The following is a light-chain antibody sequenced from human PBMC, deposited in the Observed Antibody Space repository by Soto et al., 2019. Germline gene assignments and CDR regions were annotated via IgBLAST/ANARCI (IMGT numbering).Light chain of an antibody. Sequence: EIVLTQSPGTLSLSPGERATLSCRASESVSSTDLAWYQQKPGQAPRLLIYGASSRATGVPDRFSGSGSGTDFTLTISRLEPEDCALYYCQQYGSSRTFGQGTKVEVK. CDR2: GAS. CDR1: ESVSSTD. V-gene: IGKV3-20*01. J-gene: IGKJ1*01. CDR3: QQYGSSRT.